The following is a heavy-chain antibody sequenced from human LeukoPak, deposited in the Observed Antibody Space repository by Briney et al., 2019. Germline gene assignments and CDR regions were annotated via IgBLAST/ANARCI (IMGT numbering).Heavy chain of an antibody. CDR1: GFTFSSYG. D-gene: IGHD6-6*01. CDR2: IRFDGNNK. V-gene: IGHV3-30*02. Sequence: GGSLRLSCAASGFTFSSYGMHWVRQAPGKGLEWVAFIRFDGNNKYYADSVKGRFTISRDNAKNSLYLQMNSLRAEDTAVYYCARDTGIAARPDYWGQGTLVTVSS. J-gene: IGHJ4*02. CDR3: ARDTGIAARPDY.